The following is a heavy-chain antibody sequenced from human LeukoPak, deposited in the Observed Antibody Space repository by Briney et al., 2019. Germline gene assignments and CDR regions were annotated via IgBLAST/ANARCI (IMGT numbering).Heavy chain of an antibody. J-gene: IGHJ5*02. Sequence: GGSLRLSCAASGFTFTNYGMSWVRQAPGKGLEWVSGISGSGGSTCYADSVKGRFTISRDNSKNTLYLQMNSLRAEDTAVYYCAKPPVAGSPWGQGTLVTVSS. CDR1: GFTFTNYG. CDR3: AKPPVAGSP. D-gene: IGHD6-19*01. CDR2: ISGSGGST. V-gene: IGHV3-23*01.